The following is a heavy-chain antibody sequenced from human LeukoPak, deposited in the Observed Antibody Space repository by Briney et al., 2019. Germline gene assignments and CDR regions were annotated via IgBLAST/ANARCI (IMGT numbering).Heavy chain of an antibody. J-gene: IGHJ3*02. V-gene: IGHV3-21*01. CDR3: ARDRDLDYGDYHAFDI. D-gene: IGHD4-17*01. Sequence: GGSLRLSCAASGFTFSSYSMNWVRQAPGKGLEWVSSISSSSSYIYYADSVKGRFTISRDNAKNSLYLQMNSLRAEDTAVYYCARDRDLDYGDYHAFDIWGQGTMVTVSS. CDR1: GFTFSSYS. CDR2: ISSSSSYI.